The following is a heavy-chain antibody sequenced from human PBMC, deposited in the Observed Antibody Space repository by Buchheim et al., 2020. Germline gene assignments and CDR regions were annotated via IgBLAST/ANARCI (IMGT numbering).Heavy chain of an antibody. J-gene: IGHJ6*03. V-gene: IGHV3-74*01. CDR2: INSDGSFT. D-gene: IGHD3-10*01. CDR3: VRGTQIWSGSFPVDV. CDR1: GFTFSNYG. Sequence: EVQLVESGGGLVQPGGSLRLSCAASGFTFSNYGMHWVRQAPGNGLMWVSGINSDGSFTSCGDSVKGRVTISRDNAKNTRDRQMNSLRAEDTAVYYCVRGTQIWSGSFPVDVWGKGTT.